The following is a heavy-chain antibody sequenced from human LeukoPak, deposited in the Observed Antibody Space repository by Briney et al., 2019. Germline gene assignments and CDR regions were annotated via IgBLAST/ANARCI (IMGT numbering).Heavy chain of an antibody. Sequence: ASVKVSCKASGYTFIGYYMHWVRQAPGQGLEWMGWINPNSGGTNYAQKFQGRVTMTRDTSISTAYMELSRLRSDDTAVYYCARDKSGNSGWYSYFDYWGQGTLVTVSS. CDR3: ARDKSGNSGWYSYFDY. D-gene: IGHD6-19*01. CDR2: INPNSGGT. CDR1: GYTFIGYY. V-gene: IGHV1-2*02. J-gene: IGHJ4*02.